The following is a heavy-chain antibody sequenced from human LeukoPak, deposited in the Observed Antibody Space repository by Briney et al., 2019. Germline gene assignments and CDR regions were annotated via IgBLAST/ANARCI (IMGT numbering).Heavy chain of an antibody. Sequence: NPSETLSLTCTLSGGSISTYYWSWIRQPPGKGLEWIGYIYHSGSTNYNPSLKSRVTISVDTSKNQFSLKLSSVTAADTAVYYCARGGGYASPIGYWGQGALVTVPS. J-gene: IGHJ4*02. CDR1: GGSISTYY. V-gene: IGHV4-59*01. CDR3: ARGGGYASPIGY. CDR2: IYHSGST. D-gene: IGHD5-12*01.